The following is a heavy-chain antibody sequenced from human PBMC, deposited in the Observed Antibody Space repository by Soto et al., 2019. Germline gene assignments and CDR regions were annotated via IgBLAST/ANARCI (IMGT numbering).Heavy chain of an antibody. CDR2: VNTGNGNT. CDR3: ARGSTSGWYYVYNWFDP. Sequence: EASVKVSCKASGYTFTAYGIHWVRQAPGQRLEWMGWVNTGNGNTKYSQKFQGRVTITRDTSARTAYMELNSLRSEDTAVYYCARGSTSGWYYVYNWFDPWGQGTLVTVSS. D-gene: IGHD6-19*01. J-gene: IGHJ5*02. V-gene: IGHV1-3*04. CDR1: GYTFTAYG.